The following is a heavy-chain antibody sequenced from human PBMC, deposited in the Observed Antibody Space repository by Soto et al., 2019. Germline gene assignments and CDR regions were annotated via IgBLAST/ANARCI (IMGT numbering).Heavy chain of an antibody. V-gene: IGHV3-30*03. D-gene: IGHD6-13*01. CDR3: ARDLSTGAADYYFDY. CDR1: GFTFNNFA. Sequence: GGSLRLSCAASGFTFNNFAMHWVRQAPGKGLEWVAVISYNGGEKYYADFVKGRFTISRDQSKNTVYLQMNGLRAEDTAVYYCARDLSTGAADYYFDYWSQGALVTV. CDR2: ISYNGGEK. J-gene: IGHJ4*02.